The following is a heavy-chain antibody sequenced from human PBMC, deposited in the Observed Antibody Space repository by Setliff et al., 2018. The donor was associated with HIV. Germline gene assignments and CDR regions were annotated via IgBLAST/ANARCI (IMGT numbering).Heavy chain of an antibody. Sequence: SETLSLTCTVSGYSISNDYYWGWIRQPPGKGLEWIASIYHSGNTYYNPSLKSRVTISVDTSKNQFSLKLSSVTAADTAVYYCARRGDFFYYAMDVWGQGTTVTVSS. CDR2: IYHSGNT. CDR1: GYSISNDYY. V-gene: IGHV4-38-2*02. J-gene: IGHJ6*02. CDR3: ARRGDFFYYAMDV.